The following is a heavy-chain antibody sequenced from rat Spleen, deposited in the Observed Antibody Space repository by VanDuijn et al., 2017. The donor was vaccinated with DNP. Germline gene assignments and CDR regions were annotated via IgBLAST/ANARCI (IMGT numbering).Heavy chain of an antibody. CDR3: TRVGDLHDGGDGDALDA. V-gene: IGHV5-58*01. CDR2: INPDGGNT. J-gene: IGHJ4*01. CDR1: GFTFSTYW. D-gene: IGHD1-12*02. Sequence: EVQLVESGGGLVQPGRSLKLSCVASGFTFSTYWMFWIRQAPGKGLEWVASINPDGGNTYYPDSVRGRFTISRDNAETTVYLQMNSLRSEDTATYYCTRVGDLHDGGDGDALDAWGQGTSVTVSS.